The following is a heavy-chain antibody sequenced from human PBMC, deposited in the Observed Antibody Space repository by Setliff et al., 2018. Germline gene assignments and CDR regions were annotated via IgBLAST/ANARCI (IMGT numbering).Heavy chain of an antibody. D-gene: IGHD1-26*01. Sequence: GGSLRLSCVTSGFTFSTYWMHWVRQAPGQGLVWVARISTDGSSITYADSVKGRFTISRDNGRNTLYLQMNSLTAEDTAVYYCARVGSKPQLGWFDPWGQGTLVTVSS. V-gene: IGHV3-74*03. CDR3: ARVGSKPQLGWFDP. CDR2: ISTDGSSI. J-gene: IGHJ5*02. CDR1: GFTFSTYW.